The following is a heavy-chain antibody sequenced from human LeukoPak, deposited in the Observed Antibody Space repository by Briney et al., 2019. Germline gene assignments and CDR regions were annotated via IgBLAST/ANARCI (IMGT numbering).Heavy chain of an antibody. V-gene: IGHV3-21*01. CDR1: GFTFSSYS. CDR3: ASSGNSVAGVYYYYYGMDV. J-gene: IGHJ6*02. Sequence: GGSLRLSCAASGFTFSSYSMNWVRQAPGKGLEWVSSISSSSSYIYYADSVKGRFTISRDNAQNSLYLQMDSLRAEDTAVYYCASSGNSVAGVYYYYYGMDVWGQGTTVTVSS. D-gene: IGHD6-19*01. CDR2: ISSSSSYI.